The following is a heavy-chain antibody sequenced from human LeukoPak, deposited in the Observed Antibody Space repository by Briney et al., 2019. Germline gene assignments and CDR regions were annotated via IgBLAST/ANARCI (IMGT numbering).Heavy chain of an antibody. D-gene: IGHD1-26*01. V-gene: IGHV4-59*01. CDR3: ASFGVVGAADY. J-gene: IGHJ4*02. CDR2: IYYSGST. CDR1: GGSISSYY. Sequence: PSETLSLTCTVSGGSISSYYWSWIRQPPGKGLEWIGYIYYSGSTNYNPSLKSRVTISVDTSKNQFSLKLSSVTAADTAVYYCASFGVVGAADYWGQGTLVTVSS.